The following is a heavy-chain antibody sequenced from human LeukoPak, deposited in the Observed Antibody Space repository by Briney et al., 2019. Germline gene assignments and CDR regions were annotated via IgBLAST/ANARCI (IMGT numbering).Heavy chain of an antibody. J-gene: IGHJ4*02. CDR1: GGSISSHY. D-gene: IGHD5-18*01. V-gene: IGHV4-59*11. CDR2: IYYSGST. CDR3: ARGRGYSYGYY. Sequence: SETLSLTCTVSGGSISSHYWSWIRQPPGKGLEWIGYIYYSGSTNYNPSLKSRVTISVDTSKNQFSLKLSSVTAADTAVYYCARGRGYSYGYYWGQGTLVTVSS.